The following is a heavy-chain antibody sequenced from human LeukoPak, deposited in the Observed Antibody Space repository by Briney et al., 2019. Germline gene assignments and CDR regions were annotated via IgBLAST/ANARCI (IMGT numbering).Heavy chain of an antibody. CDR2: IKSKTDGCTT. J-gene: IGHJ6*03. D-gene: IGHD4-11*01. CDR3: TTVSAGVYSKKGYYYYDMDV. CDR1: GFTFSNAW. Sequence: GGSLRLSCAASGFTFSNAWMSWVRQAPGKGLEWVGRIKSKTDGCTTDYAAPVKGRFTISRDDSKNTLYLQMNSLKTEDTAVYYCTTVSAGVYSKKGYYYYDMDVWGKGTTVTVSS. V-gene: IGHV3-15*01.